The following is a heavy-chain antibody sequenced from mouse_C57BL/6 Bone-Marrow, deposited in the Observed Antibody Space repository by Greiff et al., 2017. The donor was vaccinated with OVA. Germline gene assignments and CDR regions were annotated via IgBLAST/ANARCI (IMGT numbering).Heavy chain of an antibody. CDR2: INPGSGGT. D-gene: IGHD1-1*01. Sequence: QVQLKESGAELVRPGTSVKVSCKASGYAFTNYLIEWVKQRPGQGLEWIGVINPGSGGTNYNEKFKGKATLTADKSSSTAYMQLSSLTSEDSAVYFCARGEPYAFDYWGQGTTLTVSS. CDR3: ARGEPYAFDY. V-gene: IGHV1-54*01. J-gene: IGHJ2*01. CDR1: GYAFTNYL.